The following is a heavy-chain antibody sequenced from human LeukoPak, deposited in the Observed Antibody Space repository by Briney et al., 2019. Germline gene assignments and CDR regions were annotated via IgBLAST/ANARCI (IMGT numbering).Heavy chain of an antibody. J-gene: IGHJ4*02. CDR3: ARAPYGGNSIVYFDS. V-gene: IGHV3-30-3*01. Sequence: PGGSLRLSRAASGFTFSSYAMHWVRQAPGKGLEWVAFISYDGINKYYAASVKGRFTISRDNSKNTLYLQMNSLRAEDTAVYFCARAPYGGNSIVYFDSCGQGTLVTVSS. CDR2: ISYDGINK. CDR1: GFTFSSYA. D-gene: IGHD4-23*01.